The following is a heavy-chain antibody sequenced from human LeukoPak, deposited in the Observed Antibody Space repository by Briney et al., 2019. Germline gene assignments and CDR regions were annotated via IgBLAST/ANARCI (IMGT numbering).Heavy chain of an antibody. CDR3: ASGDRYYYDSSGYGEQFDY. J-gene: IGHJ4*02. CDR1: GGSFSGYY. V-gene: IGHV4-34*01. Sequence: SETLSLTCAVYGGSFSGYYRSWIRQPPGKGLEWIGEINHSGSTNYNPSLKSRVTISVDTSKNQFSLKLSSVTAADTAVYYCASGDRYYYDSSGYGEQFDYWGQGTLVTVSS. D-gene: IGHD3-22*01. CDR2: INHSGST.